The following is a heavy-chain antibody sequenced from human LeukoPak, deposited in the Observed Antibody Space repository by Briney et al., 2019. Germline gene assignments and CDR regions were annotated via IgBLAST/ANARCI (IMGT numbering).Heavy chain of an antibody. Sequence: SQTLSLTCTVSGGSISSGDYYWSWIRQPPGKGLEWIGYIYYSGSTYYNPSLKSRVTISVDTSKNQFSLKLSSVTAADTAVYYCARGFSPYYDSSGYGYWGQGTLVTVSS. D-gene: IGHD3-22*01. CDR3: ARGFSPYYDSSGYGY. CDR2: IYYSGST. V-gene: IGHV4-30-4*01. J-gene: IGHJ4*02. CDR1: GGSISSGDYY.